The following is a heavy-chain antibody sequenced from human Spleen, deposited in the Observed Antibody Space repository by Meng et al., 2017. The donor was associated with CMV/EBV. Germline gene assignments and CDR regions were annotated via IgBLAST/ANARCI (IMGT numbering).Heavy chain of an antibody. Sequence: ETLSLTCTVSGGSVSSGSYYWSWVRQAPGKGLEWVSSISSSSSYIYYADSVKGRFTISRDDSKNTAYLQMNSLKTEDTAVYYCTLEVPREGRNDYWGQGTLVTVSS. CDR1: GGSVSSGSYY. J-gene: IGHJ4*02. V-gene: IGHV3-21*04. D-gene: IGHD1-1*01. CDR2: ISSSSSYI. CDR3: TLEVPREGRNDY.